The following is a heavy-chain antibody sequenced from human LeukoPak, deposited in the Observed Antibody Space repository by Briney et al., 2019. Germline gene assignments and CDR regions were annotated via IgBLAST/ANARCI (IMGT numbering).Heavy chain of an antibody. CDR2: IYYSGTT. D-gene: IGHD3-22*01. J-gene: IGHJ2*01. CDR3: ARGNNFDISGYYFYWYFDL. CDR1: AGSFISYY. Sequence: PSETLSLTCSVSAGSFISYYWSWVRQPPGKGLEWIGYIYYSGTTNYNPSLKSRVTFSVDTSKSQFSLKLSSVTAADTAVYYCARGNNFDISGYYFYWYFDLWGRGTLVTVSS. V-gene: IGHV4-59*01.